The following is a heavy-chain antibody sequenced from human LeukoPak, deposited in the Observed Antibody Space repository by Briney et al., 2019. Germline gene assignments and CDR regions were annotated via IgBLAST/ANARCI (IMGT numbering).Heavy chain of an antibody. CDR3: ARFSSRSSGFGFDP. CDR2: IYYSGST. D-gene: IGHD3-22*01. CDR1: GGSISSGGYY. Sequence: SQTLSLTCTVSGGSISSGGYYWSWIRQHPGKGLEWIGYIYYSGSTYYNPSLKSRVTISVDTSKNQFSLKLSSVTAADTAVYYCARFSSRSSGFGFDPWGQGTLVTVSS. J-gene: IGHJ5*02. V-gene: IGHV4-31*03.